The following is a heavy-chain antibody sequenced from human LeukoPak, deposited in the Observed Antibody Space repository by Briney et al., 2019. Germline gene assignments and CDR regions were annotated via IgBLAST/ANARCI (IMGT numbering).Heavy chain of an antibody. CDR1: GGSISSYY. Sequence: SETLSLTCTVSGGSISSYYWSWIRQPPGKGLEWIGYIYYSGSTNYNPSLKSRVTMSVDTSKNQFSLKLSSVTAADTAVYYCARGPYYYDSSGYFYWGQGTLVTVSS. D-gene: IGHD3-22*01. CDR3: ARGPYYYDSSGYFY. V-gene: IGHV4-59*01. CDR2: IYYSGST. J-gene: IGHJ4*02.